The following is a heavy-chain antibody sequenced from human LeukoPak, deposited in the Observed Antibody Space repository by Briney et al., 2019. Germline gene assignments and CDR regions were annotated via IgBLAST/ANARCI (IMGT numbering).Heavy chain of an antibody. CDR1: GFTFSSYG. Sequence: PGGSLRLSCAASGFTFSSYGMHWVRQAPGKGLEWVAVIWYDGSNKYYADSVKGRFTISRDNSKNTLYLQMNSLRAEDTAVYYCARESGGTLALYYYYGMDVWGQGTTVTASS. D-gene: IGHD1-26*01. J-gene: IGHJ6*02. CDR3: ARESGGTLALYYYYGMDV. V-gene: IGHV3-33*01. CDR2: IWYDGSNK.